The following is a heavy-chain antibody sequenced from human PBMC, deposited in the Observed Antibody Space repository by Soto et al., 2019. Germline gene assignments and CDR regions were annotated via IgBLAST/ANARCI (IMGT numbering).Heavy chain of an antibody. V-gene: IGHV1-18*01. CDR2: ISTYNGNT. D-gene: IGHD2-8*01. CDR3: ARAEYWTTGVCIYNWFDP. Sequence: QVQLVQSGAEVKKPGASVKVSCKTSGYTYTNYGISWVREAPGQGLEWLGGISTYNGNTKFAQKFQGRITLTNDTSTTPAYMDLRSLRSDDTAVYYCARAEYWTTGVCIYNWFDPWGQGTLVTVSS. CDR1: GYTYTNYG. J-gene: IGHJ5*02.